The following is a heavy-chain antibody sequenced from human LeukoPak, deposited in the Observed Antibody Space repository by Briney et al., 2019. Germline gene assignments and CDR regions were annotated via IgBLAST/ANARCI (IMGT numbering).Heavy chain of an antibody. Sequence: PGGSLRLSCAASGFTLSSYSMNWVRQAPGKGLEWVSSISSSSSYIYYADSVKGRFTISRDNAKNSLYLQMNSLRAEDTVVYYCARREGSSWPPYAEYFQHWGQGTLVTVSS. V-gene: IGHV3-21*01. CDR2: ISSSSSYI. CDR1: GFTLSSYS. J-gene: IGHJ1*01. CDR3: ARREGSSWPPYAEYFQH. D-gene: IGHD6-13*01.